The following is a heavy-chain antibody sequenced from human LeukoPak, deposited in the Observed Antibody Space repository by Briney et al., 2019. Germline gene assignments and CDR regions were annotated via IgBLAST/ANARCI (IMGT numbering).Heavy chain of an antibody. V-gene: IGHV3-23*01. Sequence: GESLRLSCAASGFTFSSYAMSWVRQAPGKGLEWVSAISGSGGSTYYADSVKGRFTISRDNSKNTLYLQMNSLRAEDTAVYYCAKDPLLGVDYYDSSIMSWGQGTLVTVSS. CDR2: ISGSGGST. D-gene: IGHD3-22*01. CDR3: AKDPLLGVDYYDSSIMS. J-gene: IGHJ5*02. CDR1: GFTFSSYA.